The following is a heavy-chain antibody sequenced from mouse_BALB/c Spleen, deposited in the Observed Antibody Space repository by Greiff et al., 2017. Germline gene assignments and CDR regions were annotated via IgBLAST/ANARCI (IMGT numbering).Heavy chain of an antibody. CDR1: GFTFSSYG. CDR2: INSNGGST. Sequence: EVKLMESGGGLVQPGGSLKLSCAASGFTFSSYGMSWVRQTPDKRLELVATINSNGGSTYYPDSVKGRFTISRDNAKNTLYLQMSSLKSEDTAMYYCARGEPEFSYYGYGGYAMDYWGQGTSVTVSS. V-gene: IGHV5-6-3*01. J-gene: IGHJ4*01. D-gene: IGHD2-9*01. CDR3: ARGEPEFSYYGYGGYAMDY.